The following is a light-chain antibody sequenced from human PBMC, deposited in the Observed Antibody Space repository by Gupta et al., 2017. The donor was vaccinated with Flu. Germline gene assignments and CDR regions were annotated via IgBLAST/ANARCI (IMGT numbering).Light chain of an antibody. V-gene: IGKV1-37*01. Sequence: IQLTQSPSSLSASVGDRVTITCRVSPAVSSYLNCYRQKPEKVPNLLFYSTSNLQSGVPSRLSGSGSGTDFTLLISSLQPEDVASYSGQCTYNALTFGGGAKVEIK. J-gene: IGKJ4*01. CDR2: STS. CDR1: PAVSSY. CDR3: QCTYNALT.